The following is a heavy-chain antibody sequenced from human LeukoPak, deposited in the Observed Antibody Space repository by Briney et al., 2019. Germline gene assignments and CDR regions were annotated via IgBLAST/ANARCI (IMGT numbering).Heavy chain of an antibody. J-gene: IGHJ4*02. CDR3: TTDLGLTMIRGVIVY. V-gene: IGHV3-15*01. Sequence: PGGSLRLSCAASGFTFTNAWMTWVRQAPGKGLEWVGRIKSKGDGETTDYAAPVKCRFSMSRDDSKATMYLQMYSLEAEDTAVYYCTTDLGLTMIRGVIVYWGQGALVTVSS. D-gene: IGHD3-10*01. CDR1: GFTFTNAW. CDR2: IKSKGDGETT.